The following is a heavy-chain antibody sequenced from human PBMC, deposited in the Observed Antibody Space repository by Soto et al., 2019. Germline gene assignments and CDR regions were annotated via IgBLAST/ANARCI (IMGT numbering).Heavy chain of an antibody. CDR1: EFTFSRHG. D-gene: IGHD3-10*01. J-gene: IGHJ6*03. CDR3: ARERTFGDNKHNYMDV. CDR2: IWSDGSNE. Sequence: QVQLVESGGGAVQPGRSLRLSYAASEFTFSRHGMHWVRQAPGKGLQWVGVIWSDGSNEVYADSVKGRFIISRDNSKNILYLQMNSLRAEDTAVYYCARERTFGDNKHNYMDVWGTGITVTVSS. V-gene: IGHV3-33*01.